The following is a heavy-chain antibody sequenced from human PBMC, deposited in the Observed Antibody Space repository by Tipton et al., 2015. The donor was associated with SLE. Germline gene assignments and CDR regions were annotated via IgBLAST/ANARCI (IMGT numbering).Heavy chain of an antibody. Sequence: TLSLTCTVSGDSISGHYRSWIRQPPGKGLEWIASIYYSGTINYNPSLKSRVTMSIDTSKNHFALKLSSVTAADTAVYYCARHSGYFYFFDCWGQGTLVTVSS. CDR1: GDSISGHY. V-gene: IGHV4-59*11. D-gene: IGHD5-12*01. CDR2: IYYSGTI. J-gene: IGHJ4*02. CDR3: ARHSGYFYFFDC.